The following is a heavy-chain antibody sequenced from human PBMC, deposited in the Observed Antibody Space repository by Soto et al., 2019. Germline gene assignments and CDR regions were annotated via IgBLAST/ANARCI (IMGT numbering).Heavy chain of an antibody. J-gene: IGHJ6*02. CDR1: GFTFSSYA. V-gene: IGHV3-23*01. D-gene: IGHD3-3*01. Sequence: GGSLRLSCAASGFTFSSYAMSWVRQAPGKGLEWVSAISGSGGSTYYADSVKGRFTISRDNSKNTLYLQMNSLRAEDTAVYYCAKDKEKVLEWLFRYYYGMDVWGQGTTVTVSS. CDR2: ISGSGGST. CDR3: AKDKEKVLEWLFRYYYGMDV.